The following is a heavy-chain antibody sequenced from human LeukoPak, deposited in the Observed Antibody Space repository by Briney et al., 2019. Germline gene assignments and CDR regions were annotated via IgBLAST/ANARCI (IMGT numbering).Heavy chain of an antibody. V-gene: IGHV4-59*01. CDR1: GGSSSSYF. CDR3: ARGIGGGSRVDY. D-gene: IGHD1-26*01. Sequence: SETLSLTCTVSGGSSSSYFWTWIRQPPGKGLEWIGYIYYTGSTNYNPSLKSRVTISLDTSKNQFSLWLTSATAADTAVYYCARGIGGGSRVDYWGQGTLVTVSS. CDR2: IYYTGST. J-gene: IGHJ4*02.